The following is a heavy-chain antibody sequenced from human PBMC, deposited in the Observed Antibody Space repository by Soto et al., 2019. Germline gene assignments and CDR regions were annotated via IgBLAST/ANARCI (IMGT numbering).Heavy chain of an antibody. D-gene: IGHD3-22*01. CDR1: GGYIINYY. V-gene: IGHV4-59*01. CDR3: ALRSMAVVPEY. Sequence: PSETLSLTCTVSGGYIINYYWSWIRQPPGKGLEWIGYIYYSGTTSYNPSLRSRVTISVDTSTNQCSLTLSSMTAADTAVYYCALRSMAVVPEYWGQGTLVTVSS. J-gene: IGHJ4*02. CDR2: IYYSGTT.